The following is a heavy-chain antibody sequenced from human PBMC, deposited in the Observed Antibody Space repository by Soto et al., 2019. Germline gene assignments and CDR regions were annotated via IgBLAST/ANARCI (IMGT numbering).Heavy chain of an antibody. Sequence: QMQLVQSGAEVKKTGSSVKVSCKASGYTFTYRYLHWVRQAPGQALEWKGWITPFNGNTNYAQKFQDRVTITRDTSMSTAYMELSSMRSEDTAMYYCATKGPIEDDAFDIWGQGTMVTVSS. V-gene: IGHV1-45*02. CDR3: ATKGPIEDDAFDI. CDR1: GYTFTYRY. CDR2: ITPFNGNT. J-gene: IGHJ3*02.